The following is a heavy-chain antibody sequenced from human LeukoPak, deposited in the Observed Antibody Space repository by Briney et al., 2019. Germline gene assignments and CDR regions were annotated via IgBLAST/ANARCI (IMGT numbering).Heavy chain of an antibody. J-gene: IGHJ6*03. D-gene: IGHD2-21*02. CDR2: INPNSGGT. CDR1: GYTFTGYY. CDR3: ARGGMATAYYYYYYMDV. Sequence: ASVKVSCKASGYTFTGYYMHWVRQAPGQGLEWMGWINPNSGGTNYAQKFQGRVTMTRDTSISTAYMELSRLRSDDTAVYYCARGGMATAYYYYYYMDVWGKGTTVTVSS. V-gene: IGHV1-2*02.